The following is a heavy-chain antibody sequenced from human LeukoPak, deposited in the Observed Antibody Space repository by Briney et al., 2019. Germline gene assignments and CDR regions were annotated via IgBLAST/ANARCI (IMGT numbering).Heavy chain of an antibody. CDR1: GGSISSYY. CDR2: IYYSGST. J-gene: IGHJ6*04. CDR3: ARGDIMVRGVIAYYYYGMDV. Sequence: SETLSLTCTVSGGSISSYYWSWIRQPPGKGLEWIGYIYYSGSTNYNPSLKSRVTISVDTSKNQFSLKLSSVTAADTAVYYCARGDIMVRGVIAYYYYGMDVWGKGTTVTVSS. V-gene: IGHV4-59*01. D-gene: IGHD3-10*01.